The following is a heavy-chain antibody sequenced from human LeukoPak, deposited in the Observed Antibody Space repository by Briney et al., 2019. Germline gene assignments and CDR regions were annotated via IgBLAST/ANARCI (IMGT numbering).Heavy chain of an antibody. CDR3: AREYSYGHERVDY. CDR1: GYTFTGYY. V-gene: IGHV1-2*02. CDR2: INPNSGGP. Sequence: ASVKVSCKASGYTFTGYYMHWVRQAPGQGLEWMGWINPNSGGPNYAQKFQGRVTMTRDTSISTAYMELSRLRSDDTAVYYCAREYSYGHERVDYWGQGTLVTVSS. J-gene: IGHJ4*02. D-gene: IGHD5-18*01.